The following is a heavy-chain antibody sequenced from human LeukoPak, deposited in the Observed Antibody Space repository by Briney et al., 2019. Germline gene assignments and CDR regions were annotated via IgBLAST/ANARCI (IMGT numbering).Heavy chain of an antibody. CDR2: INPSGGST. D-gene: IGHD6-19*01. CDR3: ARDLEGGDSRYSSGWSTVACVA. J-gene: IGHJ5*02. V-gene: IGHV1-46*01. CDR1: GYTFTSYY. Sequence: ASVKVSCKASGYTFTSYYMHWVRQAPGQGLEWMGIINPSGGSTSYAQKFQGRVTMTRDTSTSTAYMELSSLRSEDTAVYYCARDLEGGDSRYSSGWSTVACVAWGQGTLVTVSS.